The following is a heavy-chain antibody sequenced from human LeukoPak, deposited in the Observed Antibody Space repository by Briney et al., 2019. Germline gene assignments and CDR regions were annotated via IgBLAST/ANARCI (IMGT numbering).Heavy chain of an antibody. CDR1: GSSISSNNW. Sequence: PSETLSLTCAVSGSSISSNNWWIWVRQSPEKGLGWIGEIYHDGSTNYNPSLKSRVTISMDKSKNQLSLKLNFVTAAATAVYYCARDRGGYTYSHDYWGQGTLVTVSS. V-gene: IGHV4-4*02. J-gene: IGHJ4*02. CDR3: ARDRGGYTYSHDY. D-gene: IGHD5-18*01. CDR2: IYHDGST.